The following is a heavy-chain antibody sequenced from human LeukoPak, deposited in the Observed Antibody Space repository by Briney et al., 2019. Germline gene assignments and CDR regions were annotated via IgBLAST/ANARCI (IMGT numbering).Heavy chain of an antibody. V-gene: IGHV4-59*08. J-gene: IGHJ5*02. CDR1: GGSISSYY. Sequence: NPSETLSLTCTVSGGSISSYYWSWIRQPPGKGLEWIGYIYHSGSTNYNPSLKSRVTISVDASKKHFSLKLSSVTAADTPVYYCARHPWKRVDPWGQGILVTVSS. D-gene: IGHD1-1*01. CDR2: IYHSGST. CDR3: ARHPWKRVDP.